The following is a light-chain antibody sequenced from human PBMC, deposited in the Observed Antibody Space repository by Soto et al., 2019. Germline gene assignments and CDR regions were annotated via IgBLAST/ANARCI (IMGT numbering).Light chain of an antibody. Sequence: IQMTQSPSSLSASVGDRVTITCQASQDISKNLNWYQQKPGKAPKLLIYDASSLQTGVPSRFSGSGSATNFHFTISILQPEDVATYYCQQYDNLLPITFGQGTRLEIK. CDR1: QDISKN. V-gene: IGKV1-33*01. CDR3: QQYDNLLPIT. CDR2: DAS. J-gene: IGKJ5*01.